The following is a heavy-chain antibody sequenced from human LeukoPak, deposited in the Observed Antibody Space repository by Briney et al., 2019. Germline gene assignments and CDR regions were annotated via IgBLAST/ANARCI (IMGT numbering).Heavy chain of an antibody. D-gene: IGHD3-3*01. J-gene: IGHJ5*02. CDR2: INHSGST. CDR1: GGSFSGYY. V-gene: IGHV4-34*01. CDR3: ARVTIFGVVSNWFDP. Sequence: SETLSLTCAVYGGSFSGYYWSWIRQPPGKGLEWIGEINHSGSTNYNPSLKSRVTISVDTSKNQFSLKLSSVTAADTAVYYCARVTIFGVVSNWFDPWGQGTLVTVSP.